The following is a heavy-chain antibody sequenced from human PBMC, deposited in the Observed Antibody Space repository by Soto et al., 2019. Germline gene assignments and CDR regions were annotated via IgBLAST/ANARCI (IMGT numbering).Heavy chain of an antibody. D-gene: IGHD1-20*01. CDR3: ARDSDEYNWNRIVYYYYMDV. Sequence: GGSLRLSCAASGFTFSDYYMSWIRQAPGKGLEWVSYISSSGSTIYYADSVKGRFTISRDNAKNSLYLQMNSLRAEDTAVYYCARDSDEYNWNRIVYYYYMDVWGKGTTVTVSS. V-gene: IGHV3-11*01. J-gene: IGHJ6*03. CDR2: ISSSGSTI. CDR1: GFTFSDYY.